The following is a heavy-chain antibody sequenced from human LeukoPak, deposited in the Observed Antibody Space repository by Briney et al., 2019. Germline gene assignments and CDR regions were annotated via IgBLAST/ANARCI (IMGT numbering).Heavy chain of an antibody. V-gene: IGHV3-74*01. CDR2: TNTDGSST. CDR3: VPTDSSGLD. CDR1: GFTFSHYW. D-gene: IGHD3-22*01. J-gene: IGHJ4*02. Sequence: GGSLRLSCEASGFTFSHYWMHWVRQAPGKGLVWVSRTNTDGSSTTYVDSVKGRFTISRDNAKNTMYLQMNSLRAEGTAVYYCVPTDSSGLDWGQGTLVTVSS.